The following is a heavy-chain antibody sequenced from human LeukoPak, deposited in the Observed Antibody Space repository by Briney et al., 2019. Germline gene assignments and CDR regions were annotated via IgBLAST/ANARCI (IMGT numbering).Heavy chain of an antibody. CDR2: ICGSCGST. J-gene: IGHJ3*02. D-gene: IGHD1-26*01. Sequence: QTGGSLRLSCAASGFTFSSYAMSWVRQAPGKGPEWVSGICGSCGSTYYADSVKGRFTISGDNSKNTLYLQMNSLRAEDTAVYYCAKGRWEVNLSDAFDIWGQGTLVTVSS. V-gene: IGHV3-23*01. CDR1: GFTFSSYA. CDR3: AKGRWEVNLSDAFDI.